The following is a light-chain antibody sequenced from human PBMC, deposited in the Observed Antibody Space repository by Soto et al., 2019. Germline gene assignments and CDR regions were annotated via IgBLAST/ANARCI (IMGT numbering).Light chain of an antibody. V-gene: IGKV1-5*01. Sequence: DIQMTQSPSTLSASVGDRVTITCRASQSISSWLAWYQQKPGKAPNLLIYDASSLESGVPSRFSDSGSGTEFTLTISSLQPDDFATYYCQQYNSYSPTFGQGPKVEIK. CDR1: QSISSW. CDR2: DAS. J-gene: IGKJ1*01. CDR3: QQYNSYSPT.